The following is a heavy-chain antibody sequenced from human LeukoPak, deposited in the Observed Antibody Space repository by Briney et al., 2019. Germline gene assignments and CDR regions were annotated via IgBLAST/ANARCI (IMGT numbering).Heavy chain of an antibody. D-gene: IGHD3-3*01. J-gene: IGHJ1*01. CDR1: GVSINDYC. Sequence: SETLSLTCCVFGVSINDYCCSWIRQSPGKGLEWIGEISHTEGTRYNPSLESRVTMSVGTSENQLSLKLIFVTAADTAVYYCARIRCGQSGSVSYNHWGLGTLVTVSS. V-gene: IGHV4-34*01. CDR2: ISHTEGT. CDR3: ARIRCGQSGSVSYNH.